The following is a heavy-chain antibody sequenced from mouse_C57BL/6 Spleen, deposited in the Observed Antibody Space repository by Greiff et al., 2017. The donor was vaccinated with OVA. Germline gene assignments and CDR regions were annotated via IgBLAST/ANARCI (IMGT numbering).Heavy chain of an antibody. V-gene: IGHV1-19*01. D-gene: IGHD2-4*01. J-gene: IGHJ4*01. Sequence: VQLQQSGPVLVKPGASVKMSCKASGYTFTDYYMNWVKQSHGKSLEWIGVINPYNGGTSYNQKFKGKATLTVDKSSSTAYTELNSLTSEDSAVYYCARLYDYDGAMDYWGQGTSVTVSS. CDR1: GYTFTDYY. CDR3: ARLYDYDGAMDY. CDR2: INPYNGGT.